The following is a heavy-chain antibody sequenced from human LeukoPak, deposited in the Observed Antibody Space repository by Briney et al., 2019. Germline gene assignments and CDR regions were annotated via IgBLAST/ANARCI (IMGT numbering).Heavy chain of an antibody. V-gene: IGHV4-34*01. CDR1: GGSFSGYY. CDR3: ARGPFCSSTSCPYYYYYGMDV. CDR2: INHSGST. J-gene: IGHJ6*02. Sequence: SETLSLTCAVYGGSFSGYYWSWIRQPPGKGLGWIGEINHSGSTNYNPSLKSRVTISVDTSKNQFSLKLSSVTAADTAVYYCARGPFCSSTSCPYYYYYGMDVWGQGTTVTVSS. D-gene: IGHD2-2*01.